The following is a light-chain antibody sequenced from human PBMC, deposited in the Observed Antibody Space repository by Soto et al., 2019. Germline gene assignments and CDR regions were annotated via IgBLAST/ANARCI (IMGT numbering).Light chain of an antibody. J-gene: IGLJ1*01. CDR2: EVS. CDR3: SSKRGGSHYV. V-gene: IGLV2-14*01. CDR1: SNDVGAYIY. Sequence: QSVLTQPASVSGSPGQSITISCTGTSNDVGAYIYVSWYQQHPGKAPKLIIYEVSHRPSGVSNRFSGSKSGNTASLTISGLQVEDEADYFCSSKRGGSHYVFGSGPKLTVL.